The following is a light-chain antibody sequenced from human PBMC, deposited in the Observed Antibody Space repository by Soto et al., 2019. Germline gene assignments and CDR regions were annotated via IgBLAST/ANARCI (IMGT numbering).Light chain of an antibody. Sequence: QSVLAQPASVSGSPGQSIAISCTGTNSDVGGYNYVSWYQQLPGKAPRLMIYYVSNRPSGVSNRFSGSKSGNTAALTISGLQAEDEADYYCSSYTRSSSYVFGTGPKVTVL. CDR1: NSDVGGYNY. CDR3: SSYTRSSSYV. J-gene: IGLJ1*01. V-gene: IGLV2-14*01. CDR2: YVS.